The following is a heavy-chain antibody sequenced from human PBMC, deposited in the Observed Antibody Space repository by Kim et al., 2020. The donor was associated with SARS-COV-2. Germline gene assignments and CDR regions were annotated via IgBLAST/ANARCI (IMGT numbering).Heavy chain of an antibody. CDR3: AKNGVVGSASYFDS. CDR1: GFTFRDYA. V-gene: IGHV3-23*01. Sequence: GGSLRLSCAASGFTFRDYAMTWVRQAPGKGLEWVSGISDGGGSTYYADSVKGRFTISRDNSKNTLYLQMQSLRPEDTAVYYCAKNGVVGSASYFDSWGQG. D-gene: IGHD2-15*01. J-gene: IGHJ4*02. CDR2: ISDGGGST.